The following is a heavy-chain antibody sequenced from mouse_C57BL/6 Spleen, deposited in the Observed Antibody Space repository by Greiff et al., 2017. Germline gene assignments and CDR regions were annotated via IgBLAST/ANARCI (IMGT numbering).Heavy chain of an antibody. Sequence: VQLKQSGPVLVKPGASVKMSCKASGYTFTDYYMNWVKQSPGQSLEWIGVINPYNGGTSYNQKFKGKATLTVAKSSSTAYMELNSLTCKDSAVYYFAKWSKDYCAMDYWGQGTSVTVSS. V-gene: IGHV1-19*01. CDR3: AKWSKDYCAMDY. D-gene: IGHD2-5*01. J-gene: IGHJ4*01. CDR1: GYTFTDYY. CDR2: INPYNGGT.